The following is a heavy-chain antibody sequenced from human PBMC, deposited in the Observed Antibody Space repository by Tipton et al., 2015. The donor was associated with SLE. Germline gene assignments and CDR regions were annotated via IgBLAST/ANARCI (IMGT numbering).Heavy chain of an antibody. CDR1: GDTFSSYA. V-gene: IGHV1-69*01. D-gene: IGHD5-18*01. J-gene: IGHJ6*03. Sequence: QLVQSGAEVKKPGSSVKVSCKASGDTFSSYALIWVRQSPGQGLEWMGGIIPIFGTANYARKFQGRVTITADESTRTASMELSSLRSEDTAVYYCARGGYSYVQYYYYYYYMDVWGKGTTVTVSS. CDR2: IIPIFGTA. CDR3: ARGGYSYVQYYYYYYYMDV.